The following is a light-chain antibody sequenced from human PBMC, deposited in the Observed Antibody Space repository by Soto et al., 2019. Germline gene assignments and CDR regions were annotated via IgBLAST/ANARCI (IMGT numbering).Light chain of an antibody. CDR3: QQYYKWPQWT. Sequence: EIVMTQSPATLSVSPGGRANLSCRASESVLDYLAWFQQRPGQSPRLLIYGPATRATGIPGRFRGSGSGTEFTLTITSLQSEDFAVYYCQQYYKWPQWTIGQGTKVDIK. J-gene: IGKJ1*01. CDR2: GPA. CDR1: ESVLDY. V-gene: IGKV3-15*01.